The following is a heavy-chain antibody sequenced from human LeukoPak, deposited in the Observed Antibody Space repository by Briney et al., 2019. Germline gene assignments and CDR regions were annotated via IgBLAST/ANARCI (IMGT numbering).Heavy chain of an antibody. CDR1: GFTFSSYG. CDR2: ISYDGSNK. D-gene: IGHD3-22*01. Sequence: GGSLRLSCAASGFTFSSYGMNWVRQAPGTGLESVALISYDGSNKYYADSVKGRFTISRDNSKNTLFVQMSSLRAEDTAVYYCARGEYYSDTSSYFDYWGQGTLVTVSS. V-gene: IGHV3-30*03. CDR3: ARGEYYSDTSSYFDY. J-gene: IGHJ4*02.